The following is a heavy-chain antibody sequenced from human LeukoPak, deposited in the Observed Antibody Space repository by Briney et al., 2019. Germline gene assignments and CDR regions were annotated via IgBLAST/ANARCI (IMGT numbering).Heavy chain of an antibody. CDR2: VDTSGST. D-gene: IGHD3-16*01. CDR1: GGSISSFY. J-gene: IGHJ6*03. CDR3: ARGLGGAYYYMDV. V-gene: IGHV4-4*07. Sequence: PSETLSLTCTVSGGSISSFYWTWVRQPAGKGLEWIGRVDTSGSTHYNPSLKGRVTMSLDTSKYQFSLRLTSVTVAHTAVYYCARGLGGAYYYMDVWGKGTTVTVSS.